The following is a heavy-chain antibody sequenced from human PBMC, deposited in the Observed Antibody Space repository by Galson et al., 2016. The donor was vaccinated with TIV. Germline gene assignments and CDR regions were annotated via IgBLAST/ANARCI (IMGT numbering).Heavy chain of an antibody. J-gene: IGHJ4*02. CDR1: GFTFSSYE. D-gene: IGHD3-22*01. Sequence: SLRLSCAASGFTFSSYEMSWVRQAPGKGMEWVSYISTSGSTTYHADSVKGRFTISRANAKNSLYLQMNSLSAEDTAVYYFTRGGMIPYYWGQGTLVTVSS. V-gene: IGHV3-48*03. CDR3: TRGGMIPYY. CDR2: ISTSGSTT.